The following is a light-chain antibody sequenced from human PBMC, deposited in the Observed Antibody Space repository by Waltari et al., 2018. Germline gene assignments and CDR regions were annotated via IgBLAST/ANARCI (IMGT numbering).Light chain of an antibody. CDR3: QQYNSYSLLT. V-gene: IGKV1-5*03. CDR2: EAS. J-gene: IGKJ4*01. Sequence: DIRMTQSPSTLSASAGDRVIISCRASQSISKWLAWYHQKPGKAPKRLIYEASTLQSGVPSTFSGTGSGTDFTLTISSLQPDDFATYYCQQYNSYSLLTFGGGTKVEIK. CDR1: QSISKW.